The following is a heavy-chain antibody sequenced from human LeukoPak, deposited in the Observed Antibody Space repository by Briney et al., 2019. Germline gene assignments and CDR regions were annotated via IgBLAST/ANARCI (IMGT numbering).Heavy chain of an antibody. D-gene: IGHD3-9*01. V-gene: IGHV1-18*01. Sequence: GASVKVSCKASGYTFTSYGISWVRQAPGQGLEWMGWISAYNGNTNYAQKLQGRVTMTTDTSTSTAYMELRSLRSDDTAVYYCAREGYDILTGYQLDYWGQRTLVTVSS. CDR3: AREGYDILTGYQLDY. CDR1: GYTFTSYG. CDR2: ISAYNGNT. J-gene: IGHJ4*02.